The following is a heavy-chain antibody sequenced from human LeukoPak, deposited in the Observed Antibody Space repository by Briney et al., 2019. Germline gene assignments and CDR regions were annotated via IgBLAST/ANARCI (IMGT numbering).Heavy chain of an antibody. Sequence: GGSLRLSCAASGFTVSSNYMSWVRQAPGKGLEWVSVIYSGGSTYYADSVKGRFTISRDNSKNAPYLQMNSLGAEDTAVYYCAKTGNYYDSSVSFDYWGQGTLVTVSS. CDR3: AKTGNYYDSSVSFDY. CDR2: IYSGGST. J-gene: IGHJ4*02. V-gene: IGHV3-66*01. D-gene: IGHD3-22*01. CDR1: GFTVSSNY.